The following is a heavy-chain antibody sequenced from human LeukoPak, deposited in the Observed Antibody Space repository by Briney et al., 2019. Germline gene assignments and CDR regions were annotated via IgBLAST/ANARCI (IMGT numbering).Heavy chain of an antibody. Sequence: GASVKVSCRASGYTFTGYYMHWVRQAPGQGLEWMGWINPNSGGTNYAQKFQGRVTMTRDTSISTAYMELSRLRSDDTAVYYCAREIYCTNGVCVYFQHWGQGTLVTVSS. CDR1: GYTFTGYY. J-gene: IGHJ1*01. CDR2: INPNSGGT. CDR3: AREIYCTNGVCVYFQH. V-gene: IGHV1-2*02. D-gene: IGHD2-8*01.